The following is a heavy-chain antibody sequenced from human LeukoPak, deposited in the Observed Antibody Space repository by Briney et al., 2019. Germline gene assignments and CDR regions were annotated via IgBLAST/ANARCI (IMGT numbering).Heavy chain of an antibody. Sequence: GGSLRLSCAASGFTFSSYGMSWVRQAPGKGLEWVSAIGGSGGGTYYADSVKGRFTISRDNSKNTLYLQMNSLRAEDTAVYYCAKRGSGWYEDYYYYMDVWDKGTTVTISS. D-gene: IGHD6-19*01. J-gene: IGHJ6*03. CDR3: AKRGSGWYEDYYYYMDV. CDR1: GFTFSSYG. V-gene: IGHV3-23*01. CDR2: IGGSGGGT.